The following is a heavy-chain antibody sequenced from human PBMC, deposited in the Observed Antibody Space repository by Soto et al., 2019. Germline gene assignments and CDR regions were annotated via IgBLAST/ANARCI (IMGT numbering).Heavy chain of an antibody. CDR2: IKQDGSEK. D-gene: IGHD3-3*01. CDR1: GFTFSSYW. CDR3: ARDQKWLRFLAWSRQGGGMDV. Sequence: LRLSCAASGFTFSSYWMSWVRQAPGKGLEWVANIKQDGSEKYYVDSVKGRFTISRDNAKNSLYLQMNSLRAEDTAVYYCARDQKWLRFLAWSRQGGGMDVWGQGTTVTASS. J-gene: IGHJ6*02. V-gene: IGHV3-7*03.